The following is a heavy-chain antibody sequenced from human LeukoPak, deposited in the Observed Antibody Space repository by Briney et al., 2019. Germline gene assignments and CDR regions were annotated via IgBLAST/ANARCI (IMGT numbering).Heavy chain of an antibody. Sequence: GGSLRLSCAASGFTFSGSAMHWVRQAPGKGLEWVSSISSSSSYIYYADSVKGRFTISRDNAKNSLYLQMNSLRAEDTAVYYCARRDILTGFDYWGQGTLVTVSS. D-gene: IGHD3-9*01. CDR2: ISSSSSYI. CDR1: GFTFSGSA. J-gene: IGHJ4*02. V-gene: IGHV3-21*01. CDR3: ARRDILTGFDY.